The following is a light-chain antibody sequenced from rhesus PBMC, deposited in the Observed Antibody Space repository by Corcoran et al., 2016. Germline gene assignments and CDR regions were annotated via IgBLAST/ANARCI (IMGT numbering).Light chain of an antibody. V-gene: IGKV1S14*01. CDR3: QQHDDYPWS. J-gene: IGKJ1*01. CDR2: YAS. Sequence: DIQMTQSPSSLSASVGDTVTITCRASQGINIYLAWYQQRSGKAPKPLIFYASKLKSGVPSRFSGSGSGTDFTLTIISLQPEDFAIYFCQQHDDYPWSFGQGTRLEIK. CDR1: QGINIY.